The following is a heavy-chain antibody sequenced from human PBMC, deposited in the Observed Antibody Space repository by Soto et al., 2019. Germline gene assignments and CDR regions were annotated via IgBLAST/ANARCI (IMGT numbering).Heavy chain of an antibody. V-gene: IGHV3-23*01. Sequence: EVQVLETGGGLVQPGGSLRLSCVASGFTFNNFVMNWVRQAPGKGLEWVAIIGGIGQYAYYADSVNGRFTFSRDNSKNTVHLEMNSLRAEDTAIYFCAKGGTSHIYGIDVWGPGTTVTVS. D-gene: IGHD2-2*01. CDR3: AKGGTSHIYGIDV. CDR1: GFTFNNFV. CDR2: IGGIGQYA. J-gene: IGHJ6*02.